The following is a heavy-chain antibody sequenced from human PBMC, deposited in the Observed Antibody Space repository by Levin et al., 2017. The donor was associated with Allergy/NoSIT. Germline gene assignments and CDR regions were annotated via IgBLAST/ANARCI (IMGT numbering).Heavy chain of an antibody. Sequence: GESLKISCAGSGFTFSSHSMHWVRQAPGKGLEWVAVISYDGRNEYYADSVKGRFTISRDNSKNTLYLQMDSLRADDTAIYYCARDFTTSTWYYFDHWGQGTLVTVSS. CDR3: ARDFTTSTWYYFDH. CDR2: ISYDGRNE. CDR1: GFTFSSHS. D-gene: IGHD2-2*01. V-gene: IGHV3-30*04. J-gene: IGHJ4*02.